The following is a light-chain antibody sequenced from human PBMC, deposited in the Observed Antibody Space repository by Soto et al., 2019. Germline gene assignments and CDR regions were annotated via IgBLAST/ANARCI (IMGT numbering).Light chain of an antibody. CDR3: ISYTSSSTRV. CDR1: SSDVGGYNY. CDR2: EVS. J-gene: IGLJ3*02. Sequence: QSALTQPASVSGSPVQSITISCTGTSSDVGGYNYVSWYQQHPGKAPKLMIYEVSNRPSGVSNRFSGSKSGNTASLTISGLQAEDEADYYCISYTSSSTRVFGGGTKLTVL. V-gene: IGLV2-14*01.